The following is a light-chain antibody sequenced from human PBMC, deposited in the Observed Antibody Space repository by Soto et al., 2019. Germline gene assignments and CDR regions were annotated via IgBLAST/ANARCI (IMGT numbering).Light chain of an antibody. V-gene: IGLV2-14*01. CDR2: DVS. Sequence: QSALTQPASVSGFPGESITISCTGTSSDVGGYNYVSWYQQHPGKAPKLMIYDVSDRPSGVSSRFSGSKSGNTASLTISGLQVEDEADYYCSSYTSRSTLVFGGGTKLTVL. CDR1: SSDVGGYNY. J-gene: IGLJ2*01. CDR3: SSYTSRSTLV.